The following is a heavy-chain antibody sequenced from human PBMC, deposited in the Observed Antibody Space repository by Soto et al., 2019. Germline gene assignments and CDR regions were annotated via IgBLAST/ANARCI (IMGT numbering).Heavy chain of an antibody. CDR1: GDSISSGNKY. J-gene: IGHJ6*02. Sequence: PWETLSLTCTVSGDSISSGNKYWSWIRQAPGKGLEWIGYIFSSGTTYYNPSLKSRLTMSLDASQNQFSLKLNSLTDADTAVYFCARVPSPFDYYYAMDVWGQGTTVTVSS. V-gene: IGHV4-30-4*01. CDR2: IFSSGTT. CDR3: ARVPSPFDYYYAMDV. D-gene: IGHD3-16*01.